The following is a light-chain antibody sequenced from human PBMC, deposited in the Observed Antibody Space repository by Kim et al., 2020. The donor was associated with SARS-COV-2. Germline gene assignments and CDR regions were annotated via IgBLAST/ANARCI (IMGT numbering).Light chain of an antibody. CDR2: YNT. J-gene: IGLJ2*01. CDR3: QVWDRSSDYVF. V-gene: IGLV3-21*04. CDR1: GIGAKS. Sequence: AVGNGAKVAGEGSGIGAKSVHWYQARPGQAAVMVIYYNTDRTSGIPERVSGSNSGKTANLTISGVEAGDEADYYCQVWDRSSDYVFFGGGTQLTVL.